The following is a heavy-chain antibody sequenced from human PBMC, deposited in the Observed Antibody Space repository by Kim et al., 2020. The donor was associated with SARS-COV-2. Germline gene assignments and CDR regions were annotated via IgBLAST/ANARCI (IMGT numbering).Heavy chain of an antibody. Sequence: GGSLRLSCAASGFTFSDYAMTWVRQAPGKGLEWVSSLSGSGHSTYYADSVMGRFTISRDNARNTLYLQMNSLRAEDTAVYYCAKGTRIRKYIFEVWGRG. V-gene: IGHV3-23*01. J-gene: IGHJ2*01. D-gene: IGHD1-1*01. CDR3: AKGTRIRKYIFEV. CDR2: LSGSGHST. CDR1: GFTFSDYA.